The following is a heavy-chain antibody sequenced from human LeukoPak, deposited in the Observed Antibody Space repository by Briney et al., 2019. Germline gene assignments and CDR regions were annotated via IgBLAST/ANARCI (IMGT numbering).Heavy chain of an antibody. J-gene: IGHJ4*02. Sequence: ASVKVSCKGSGYTFTKYAISWVRQAPGQGLEWMGWINPNSGGTSYAQKFQGWVTMTRDTSISTAYMELSRLRSDDTAVYYCARVRGVGKYYFDYWGQGTLVTVSS. CDR2: INPNSGGT. CDR1: GYTFTKYA. D-gene: IGHD2-15*01. V-gene: IGHV1-2*04. CDR3: ARVRGVGKYYFDY.